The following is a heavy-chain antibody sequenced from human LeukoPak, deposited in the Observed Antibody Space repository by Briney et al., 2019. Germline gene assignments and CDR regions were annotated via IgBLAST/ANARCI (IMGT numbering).Heavy chain of an antibody. CDR3: AKDRSSGPHYYYGMDV. V-gene: IGHV3-30*18. Sequence: GGSLRLSCAASGFTFSDYYMSWIRQSPGKGLEWVAVVSYLGDDQFYAESVKGRFTISRDNSKRTVFLQMNSLRGEDTAVYYCAKDRSSGPHYYYGMDVWGRGTTVIVSS. J-gene: IGHJ6*02. CDR1: GFTFSDYY. D-gene: IGHD3-22*01. CDR2: VSYLGDDQ.